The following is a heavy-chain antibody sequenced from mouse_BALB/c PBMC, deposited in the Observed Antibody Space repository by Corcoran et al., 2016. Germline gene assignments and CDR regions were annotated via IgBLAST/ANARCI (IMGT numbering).Heavy chain of an antibody. V-gene: IGHV1-66*01. J-gene: IGHJ1*01. CDR1: GYSFTSYY. CDR2: IVPGSGHT. Sequence: QVQLQQSGPELVKPGASVKISCKASGYSFTSYYIHWVKQRPGQGLEWIGWIVPGSGHTKYNEKFKGKATLTADTSSSTAYMQLSSLTSEDSAVYFCANFYGSIYFKYFDVWGAGTTVTVSS. D-gene: IGHD1-1*01. CDR3: ANFYGSIYFKYFDV.